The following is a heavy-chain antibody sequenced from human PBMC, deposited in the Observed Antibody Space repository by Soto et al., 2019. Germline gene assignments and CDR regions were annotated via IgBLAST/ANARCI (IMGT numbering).Heavy chain of an antibody. J-gene: IGHJ4*02. CDR2: INNDGSYT. CDR3: VRGGSGYGRY. CDR1: GFTFSSSW. Sequence: EVELVESGGGLVQPGGSLRLSCAASGFTFSSSWMHWVRQAPGKGLVWVSRINNDGSYTTYADFVKGRLTISRDNGKNTLSLHTHSLHVDDSAVYYCVRGGSGYGRYWRQGTVVTVSS. V-gene: IGHV3-74*01. D-gene: IGHD3-3*01.